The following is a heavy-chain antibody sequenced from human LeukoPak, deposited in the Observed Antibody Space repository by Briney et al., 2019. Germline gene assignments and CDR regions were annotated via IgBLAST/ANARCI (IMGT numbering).Heavy chain of an antibody. D-gene: IGHD1-7*01. CDR2: IRTSGTNT. V-gene: IGHV3-48*04. CDR3: ARMNYVSAGWGAPFDY. CDR1: GLTFSNVW. Sequence: GGSLRLSCVVSGLTFSNVWMNWVRQAPGKGLEWVSYIRTSGTNTDYTGSVKGRFTISRDNAKNSLYLQMNSLRAEDTAVYYCARMNYVSAGWGAPFDYWGQGTLVTVSS. J-gene: IGHJ4*02.